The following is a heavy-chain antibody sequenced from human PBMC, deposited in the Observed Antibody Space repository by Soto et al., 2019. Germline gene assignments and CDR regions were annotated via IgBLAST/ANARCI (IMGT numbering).Heavy chain of an antibody. CDR3: ARQPAGGQLNYYYYYYMDV. CDR1: GGSISSSSYY. CDR2: IYYSGST. J-gene: IGHJ6*03. V-gene: IGHV4-39*01. D-gene: IGHD2-2*01. Sequence: SETLSLTCTVSGGSISSSSYYWGWIRQPPGKGLEWIGSIYYSGSTYYNPSLKSRVTISVDTSKNQFSLKLSSVTAADTAVYYCARQPAGGQLNYYYYYYMDVWGKGTTVTVSS.